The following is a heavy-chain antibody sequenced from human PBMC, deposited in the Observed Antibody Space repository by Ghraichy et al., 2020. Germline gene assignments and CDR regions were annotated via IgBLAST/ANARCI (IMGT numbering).Heavy chain of an antibody. V-gene: IGHV3-48*01. D-gene: IGHD6-13*01. Sequence: GGSLRLSCEGSGFSFSDYSMIWVRLTPRKALEWVSYITGSSITIFYTDSVKGRFTISRDNAKNSLYLQMNSLRAEDTAVYYCARLPLPRRAAVGDWYFDLWCRGTLVPLSS. CDR2: ITGSSITI. CDR3: ARLPLPRRAAVGDWYFDL. CDR1: GFSFSDYS. J-gene: IGHJ2*01.